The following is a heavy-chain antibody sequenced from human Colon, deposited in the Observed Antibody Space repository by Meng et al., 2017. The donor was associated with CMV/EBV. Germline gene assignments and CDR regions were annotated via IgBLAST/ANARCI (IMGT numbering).Heavy chain of an antibody. D-gene: IGHD3-10*01. Sequence: GESLKISCAASGFAFSDYYMGWMRQVPGQGLEWVSYITHSGANKFYADSVKGRFTISRDNANSSLFLQMNSLRAEDTAVYYCARDISLWFGELTKYGLDVLGQGTTVTVSS. CDR1: GFAFSDYY. J-gene: IGHJ6*02. CDR2: ITHSGANK. V-gene: IGHV3-11*01. CDR3: ARDISLWFGELTKYGLDV.